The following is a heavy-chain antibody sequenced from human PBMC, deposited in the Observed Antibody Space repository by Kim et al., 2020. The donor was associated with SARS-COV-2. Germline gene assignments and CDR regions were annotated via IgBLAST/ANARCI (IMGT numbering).Heavy chain of an antibody. CDR3: ARDGDYGDYGNFDY. D-gene: IGHD4-17*01. J-gene: IGHJ4*02. V-gene: IGHV3-53*01. Sequence: DSVKGRFTITRDNSQNTLYLQRNSLRAEDTAVYYCARDGDYGDYGNFDYWGQGTLVTVSS.